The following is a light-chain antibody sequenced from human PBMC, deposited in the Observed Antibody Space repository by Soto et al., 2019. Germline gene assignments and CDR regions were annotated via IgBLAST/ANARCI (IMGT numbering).Light chain of an antibody. Sequence: QSALTQPASVSGSPGQSITISCTGPSSDVGGYNYVSWYQQHPGKAPKLMIYEVSNRPSGVSNRFSGSKSGNTASLTIYGLQAEDEADYYCSSYTSSSTVVFGGGTKVTVL. V-gene: IGLV2-14*01. J-gene: IGLJ2*01. CDR3: SSYTSSSTVV. CDR2: EVS. CDR1: SSDVGGYNY.